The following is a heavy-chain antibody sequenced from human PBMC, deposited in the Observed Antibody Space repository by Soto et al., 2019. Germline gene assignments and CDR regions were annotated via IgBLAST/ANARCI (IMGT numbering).Heavy chain of an antibody. CDR2: IKQDGSEK. CDR1: GFTFSSYW. D-gene: IGHD2-2*01. J-gene: IGHJ4*02. V-gene: IGHV3-7*01. Sequence: GGSLRLSCAASGFTFSSYWMSWVRQAPGKGLEWVANIKQDGSEKYYVDSVKGRFTISRDNAKNSLYLQMNSLRAEDTAVYYCARFLLYCSSTSCYARLPYFDYWGQGTLVTVSS. CDR3: ARFLLYCSSTSCYARLPYFDY.